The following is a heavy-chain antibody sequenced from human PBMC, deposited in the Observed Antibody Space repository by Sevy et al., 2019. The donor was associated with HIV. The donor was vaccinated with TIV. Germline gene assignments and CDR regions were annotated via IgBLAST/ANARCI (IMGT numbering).Heavy chain of an antibody. CDR3: ARETGYTSSPGAFGI. CDR1: GFTVSSVY. J-gene: IGHJ3*02. V-gene: IGHV3-53*01. CDR2: IYDAVST. D-gene: IGHD6-19*01. Sequence: GGSLRLSCAASGFTVSSVYMSWVRQAPGKGLEWVSLIYDAVSTYLADSVEGRFTISRDDSKNTLYLQMNSLRAEDTAVYFCARETGYTSSPGAFGIWGEGTMVTVSS.